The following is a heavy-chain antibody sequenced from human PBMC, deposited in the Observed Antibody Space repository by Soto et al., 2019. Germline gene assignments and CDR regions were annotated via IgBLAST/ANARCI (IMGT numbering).Heavy chain of an antibody. Sequence: PSETLSLTCTVSGGSISSSSYYWGWIRQPPGKGLEWIGSIYYSGSTYYNPSLKSRVTISVDTSKNQFSLKLSSVTAADTAVYYCESKGGSYLLFDYWGQGTLVTVSS. J-gene: IGHJ4*02. CDR3: ESKGGSYLLFDY. V-gene: IGHV4-39*01. CDR1: GGSISSSSYY. D-gene: IGHD1-26*01. CDR2: IYYSGST.